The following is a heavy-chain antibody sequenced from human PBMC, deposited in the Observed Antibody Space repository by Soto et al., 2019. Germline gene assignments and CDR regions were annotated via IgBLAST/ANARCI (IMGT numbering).Heavy chain of an antibody. CDR1: GFTFSSYG. J-gene: IGHJ6*02. V-gene: IGHV3-30*03. Sequence: GGSLRLSCAASGFTFSSYGMHWVRQAPGKGLEWVAVISYDGSNKYYADSVKGRFTISRDNSKNTLYLQMNSLRAEDTAVYYCATDLGPETDPTAYYYYGMDVWGQGTTVTVSS. D-gene: IGHD1-26*01. CDR2: ISYDGSNK. CDR3: ATDLGPETDPTAYYYYGMDV.